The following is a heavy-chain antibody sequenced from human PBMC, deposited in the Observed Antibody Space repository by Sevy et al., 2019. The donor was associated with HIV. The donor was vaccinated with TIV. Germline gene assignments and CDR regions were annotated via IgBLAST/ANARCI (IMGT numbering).Heavy chain of an antibody. CDR2: IWYDGNNK. CDR3: ARSVSGCGWYFDY. V-gene: IGHV3-33*01. J-gene: IGHJ4*02. CDR1: GFSFSSYA. Sequence: GGSLRLSCAASGFSFSSYAMHWVRQAPGKGLEWVAIIWYDGNNKYDADSVKGRFTISRDNSKNTLYLQMNSLRAEDTAVYYCARSVSGCGWYFDYRGQGTLVTVSS. D-gene: IGHD5-12*01.